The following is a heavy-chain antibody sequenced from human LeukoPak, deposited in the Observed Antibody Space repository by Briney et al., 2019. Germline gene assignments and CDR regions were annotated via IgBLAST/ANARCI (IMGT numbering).Heavy chain of an antibody. CDR2: INHSGST. Sequence: SETLSLTCAVYGGSFSGYYWSWIRQPPGKGLEWIGEINHSGSTNYNPSLTSRVTISVDTSKNQFSLKLSSVTAADTAVYYCASPYYDSSGYPLNWGQGTLVTVSS. D-gene: IGHD3-22*01. CDR3: ASPYYDSSGYPLN. V-gene: IGHV4-34*01. J-gene: IGHJ4*02. CDR1: GGSFSGYY.